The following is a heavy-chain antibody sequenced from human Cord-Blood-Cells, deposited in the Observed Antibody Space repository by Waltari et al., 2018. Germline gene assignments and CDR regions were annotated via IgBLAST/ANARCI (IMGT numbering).Heavy chain of an antibody. CDR3: AREAGSSPKMGWFDP. D-gene: IGHD2-2*01. Sequence: QVQLQESGPGLVKPSETLSLTCTVSGYSISSGYYWGWIRQPPGKGLEWIGSIYHSGSTSDNPSLKSGGTLSVDTSRNQFSLKLSSVTAADTAVYYCAREAGSSPKMGWFDPWGQGTLVTVSS. J-gene: IGHJ5*02. CDR1: GYSISSGYY. V-gene: IGHV4-38-2*02. CDR2: IYHSGST.